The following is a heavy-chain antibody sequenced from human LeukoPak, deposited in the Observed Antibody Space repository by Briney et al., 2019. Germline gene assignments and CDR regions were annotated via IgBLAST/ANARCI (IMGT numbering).Heavy chain of an antibody. V-gene: IGHV3-23*05. CDR3: AKRGRYYFDQ. CDR1: GFTFSAYA. Sequence: GGSLRLSCEASGFTFSAYAMTWVRQAPGQGLEWVSSIGSDNKPHYSESVKGRFTISRDTSKNTLYLQINSLRAEDTAVYYCAKRGRYYFDQWGQGTLVTVSS. CDR2: IGSDNKP. J-gene: IGHJ4*02.